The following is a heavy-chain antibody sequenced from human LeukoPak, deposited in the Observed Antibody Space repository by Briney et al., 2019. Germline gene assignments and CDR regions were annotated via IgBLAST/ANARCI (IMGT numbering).Heavy chain of an antibody. Sequence: PGRSLRLSCAASGITLSSYGMHWVRQAPGKGLEWVAVISYDGSNKYYADSVKGRFTISRDNSKNTLYLQMNSLRAEDTAVYYCAKDGGYHDYWGQGTLVTVSS. CDR3: AKDGGYHDY. J-gene: IGHJ4*02. CDR2: ISYDGSNK. CDR1: GITLSSYG. V-gene: IGHV3-30*18. D-gene: IGHD3-16*02.